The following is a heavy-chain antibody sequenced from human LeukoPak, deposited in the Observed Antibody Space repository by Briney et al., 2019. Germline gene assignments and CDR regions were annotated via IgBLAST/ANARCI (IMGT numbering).Heavy chain of an antibody. CDR3: ARVPGYDSSGYLRY. Sequence: GASVKVSCKASGGTFSSYAISWVRQAPGQGLEWMGWISAYNGNTNYAQKLQGRVTMTTDTSTSTAYMELRSLRSDDTAVYYCARVPGYDSSGYLRYWGQGTLVTVSS. CDR2: ISAYNGNT. V-gene: IGHV1-18*01. CDR1: GGTFSSYA. J-gene: IGHJ4*02. D-gene: IGHD3-22*01.